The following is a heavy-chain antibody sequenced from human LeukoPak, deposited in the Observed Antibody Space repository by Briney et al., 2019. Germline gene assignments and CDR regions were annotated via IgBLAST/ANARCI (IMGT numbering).Heavy chain of an antibody. CDR3: ARADTAKWDAFDI. Sequence: ASVKVSCKASGYTFTSYYMHWVRQAPGQGLEWMGWISAYNGNTNYAQKLQGRVTMTTDTSTSTAYMELRSLRSDDTAVYYCARADTAKWDAFDIWGQGTMVTVSS. V-gene: IGHV1-18*04. CDR2: ISAYNGNT. CDR1: GYTFTSYY. J-gene: IGHJ3*02. D-gene: IGHD5-18*01.